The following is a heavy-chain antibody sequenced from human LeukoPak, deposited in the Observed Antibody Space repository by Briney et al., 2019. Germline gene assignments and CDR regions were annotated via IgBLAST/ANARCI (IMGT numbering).Heavy chain of an antibody. D-gene: IGHD1-26*01. CDR2: INAGNGNT. Sequence: ASVTVSCTASGYTFTSYAMHWVRQAPGQRLEWMGWINAGNGNTKYSQKFQGRVTITRDTSASTAYMELSSLRSEDTAVYYCARYPLSGGSYYGSWFDPWGQGTLVTVSS. V-gene: IGHV1-3*01. CDR1: GYTFTSYA. J-gene: IGHJ5*02. CDR3: ARYPLSGGSYYGSWFDP.